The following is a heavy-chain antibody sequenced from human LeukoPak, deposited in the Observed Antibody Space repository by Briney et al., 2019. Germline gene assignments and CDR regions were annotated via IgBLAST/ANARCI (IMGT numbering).Heavy chain of an antibody. Sequence: GGSLRLSCAASGFTFSSYAMHWVRQAPGKGLEWVAVISYDGSNKYYADSVKGRFTISRDNSKNTLYLQMNSLRAEDTAVYYCAKDRGYSSGYSPPGYWGQGTLVTVSS. CDR3: AKDRGYSSGYSPPGY. V-gene: IGHV3-30*04. J-gene: IGHJ4*02. CDR1: GFTFSSYA. D-gene: IGHD3-22*01. CDR2: ISYDGSNK.